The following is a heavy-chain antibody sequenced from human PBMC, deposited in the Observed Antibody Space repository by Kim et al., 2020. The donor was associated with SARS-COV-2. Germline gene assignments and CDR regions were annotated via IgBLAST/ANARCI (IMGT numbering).Heavy chain of an antibody. CDR3: AKDGGNYYGSGTLIDY. CDR2: ISYDGSNK. CDR1: GFTFSSYG. D-gene: IGHD3-10*01. V-gene: IGHV3-30*18. Sequence: GGSLRLSCAASGFTFSSYGMHWVRQAPGKGLEWVAVISYDGSNKYYADSVKGRFTISRDNSKNTLYLQMNSLRAEDTAVYYCAKDGGNYYGSGTLIDYWG. J-gene: IGHJ4*01.